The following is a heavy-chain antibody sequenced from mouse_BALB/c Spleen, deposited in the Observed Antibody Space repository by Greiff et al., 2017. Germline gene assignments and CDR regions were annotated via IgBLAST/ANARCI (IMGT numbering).Heavy chain of an antibody. V-gene: IGHV1S81*02. Sequence: QVHVKQSGAELVKPGASVKLSCKASGYTFTSYYMYWVKQRPGQGLEWIGEINPSNGGTNFNEKFKSKATLTVDKSSSTAYMQLSSLTSEDSAVYYCTRDYDGGFAYWGQGTLVTVSA. CDR1: GYTFTSYY. D-gene: IGHD2-4*01. J-gene: IGHJ3*01. CDR3: TRDYDGGFAY. CDR2: INPSNGGT.